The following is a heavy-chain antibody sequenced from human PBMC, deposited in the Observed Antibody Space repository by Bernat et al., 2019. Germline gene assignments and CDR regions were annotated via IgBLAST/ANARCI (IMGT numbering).Heavy chain of an antibody. CDR3: TTGVITFGGVIADAFDI. Sequence: EVQLVESGGGLVKPGGSLILSCAASGFTFTNAWMTWVRQAPGKGLEWVGRIKSKTDGGTTDYAAPVKGRFTISRDDSKNTLYLQMNSLKTEDTAVYYCTTGVITFGGVIADAFDIWGQGTMVTVSS. CDR2: IKSKTDGGTT. D-gene: IGHD3-16*02. J-gene: IGHJ3*02. CDR1: GFTFTNAW. V-gene: IGHV3-15*01.